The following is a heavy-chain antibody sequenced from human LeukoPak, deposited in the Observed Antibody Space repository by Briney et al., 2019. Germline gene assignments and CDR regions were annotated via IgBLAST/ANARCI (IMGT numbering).Heavy chain of an antibody. CDR3: AKDRRIAVAGTKTFIDY. CDR1: GFSFSSHV. Sequence: PGGSRRLSCAASGFSFSSHVMHWVRQAPGKGLEWVSGISGSGGDTYYADSVKGRFTISRDNSKNTLNLQMNSLRAEDTAVYYCAKDRRIAVAGTKTFIDYWGQGTLVTVSS. J-gene: IGHJ4*02. D-gene: IGHD6-19*01. CDR2: ISGSGGDT. V-gene: IGHV3-23*01.